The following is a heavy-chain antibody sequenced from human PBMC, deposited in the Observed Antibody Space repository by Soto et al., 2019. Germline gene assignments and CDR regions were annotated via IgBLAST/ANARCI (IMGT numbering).Heavy chain of an antibody. CDR2: ISYDGINK. D-gene: IGHD3-3*01. V-gene: IGHV3-30-3*01. CDR1: GFTFSSYA. J-gene: IGHJ6*02. CDR3: ARDLAFRITIFGVVTGGMDV. Sequence: QVQLVESGGGVVQPGRSLRLSCAASGFTFSSYAMHWVRQAPGKGLEWVAVISYDGINKYYADSVKGRFTISRDNSKNTLYLQMNSLRAEDTAVYYCARDLAFRITIFGVVTGGMDVWGQGTTVTVSS.